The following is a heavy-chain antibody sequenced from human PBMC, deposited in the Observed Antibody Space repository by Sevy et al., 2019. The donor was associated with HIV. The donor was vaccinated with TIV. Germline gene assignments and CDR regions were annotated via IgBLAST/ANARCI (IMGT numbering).Heavy chain of an antibody. CDR2: IYYSGGT. CDR1: GGSISSGDYY. J-gene: IGHJ4*02. CDR3: ARGGVYDFWSGSEVGFDY. Sequence: SETLSLTCTVSGGSISSGDYYWSWIRQPPGKGLEWIGYIYYSGGTYYNPSLKSRVTISVDTSKNQFSLKLSSVTAADTAVYYCARGGVYDFWSGSEVGFDYWGQGTLVTVSS. D-gene: IGHD3-3*01. V-gene: IGHV4-30-4*01.